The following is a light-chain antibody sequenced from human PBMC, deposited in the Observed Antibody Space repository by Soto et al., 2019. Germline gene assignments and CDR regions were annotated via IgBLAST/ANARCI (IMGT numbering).Light chain of an antibody. CDR3: QQFDRSLPSWT. CDR2: GAS. J-gene: IGKJ1*01. Sequence: ETVLTQSPGTLSLSPGERATLSCRASQSVSSNYLAWYQHIPGQATRLLIYGASTRATGIPDRFSGSGSGTDFTLTISRLEPEDFAVYYCQQFDRSLPSWTFGQGTKVE. CDR1: QSVSSNY. V-gene: IGKV3-20*01.